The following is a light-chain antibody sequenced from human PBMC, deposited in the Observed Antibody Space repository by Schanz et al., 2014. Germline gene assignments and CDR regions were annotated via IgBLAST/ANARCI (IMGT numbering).Light chain of an antibody. CDR3: QSYDSSLSASVV. J-gene: IGLJ2*01. Sequence: QSVLTQPPSASGTPGQRVTISCSGSSSNIGSNTVNWYQQLPGTAPKLLIYRNNQRPSGVPDRFSGSKSGTSASLAISGLQSEDEADYYCQSYDSSLSASVVFGGGTKLTVL. CDR1: SSNIGSNT. CDR2: RNN. V-gene: IGLV1-44*01.